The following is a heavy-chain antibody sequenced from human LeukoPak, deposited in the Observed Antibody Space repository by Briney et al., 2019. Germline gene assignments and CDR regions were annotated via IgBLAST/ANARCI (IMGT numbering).Heavy chain of an antibody. CDR3: AKRYCSSTSCPTPRYYYYYGMDV. D-gene: IGHD2-2*01. V-gene: IGHV3-23*01. J-gene: IGHJ6*02. CDR2: ISGSGGST. Sequence: PGGSLRLSCAASGFTFSSYSMNWVRQAPGKGLEWVSAISGSGGSTYYADSVKGRFTISRDKSKNTLYLQMNSLRAEDTAVYYCAKRYCSSTSCPTPRYYYYYGMDVWGQGTTVTVSS. CDR1: GFTFSSYS.